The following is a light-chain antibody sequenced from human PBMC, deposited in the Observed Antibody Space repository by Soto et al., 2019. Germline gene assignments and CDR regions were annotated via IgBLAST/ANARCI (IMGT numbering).Light chain of an antibody. CDR1: QDISNY. CDR2: DAS. J-gene: IGKJ4*01. Sequence: DIQMTQSPSSLSASVGDRVTITCQASQDISNYLNWYQQKPGKAPKLLIYDASNLETGVPSRFSGSGSGTDFTFTIISLQHEDIATYYCQQYDNLLTFGGGTKVQIK. CDR3: QQYDNLLT. V-gene: IGKV1-33*01.